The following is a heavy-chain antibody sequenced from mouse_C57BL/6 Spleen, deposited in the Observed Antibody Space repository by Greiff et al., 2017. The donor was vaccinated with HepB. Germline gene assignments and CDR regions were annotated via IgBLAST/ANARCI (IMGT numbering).Heavy chain of an antibody. V-gene: IGHV1-39*01. CDR2: INPNYGTN. CDR1: GYSFTDYN. D-gene: IGHD1-1*01. CDR3: AIDYYCSGNWYFDV. J-gene: IGHJ1*03. Sequence: VQLKQSGPELVKPGASVKISCKASGYSFTDYNMNWVKQSNGKSLEWIGVINPNYGTNSYNQKFKGKATLTVDQSSSTAYMQLNSLTAEDSAVYYCAIDYYCSGNWYFDVWGTGTTVTVSS.